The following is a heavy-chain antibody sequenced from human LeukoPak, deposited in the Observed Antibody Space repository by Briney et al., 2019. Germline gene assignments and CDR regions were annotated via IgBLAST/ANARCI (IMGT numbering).Heavy chain of an antibody. CDR1: GYTFTIYA. V-gene: IGHV7-4-1*02. CDR2: INTNTGNP. J-gene: IGHJ5*02. Sequence: GASVKVSFTASGYTFTIYAMNWVRQAPGQGLEWMGWINTNTGNPTYAQGFTGRFVFSLDTSVSTAYLQISSLKAEDTAVYYCASYDFWSGYGPNWFDPWGQGTLVTVSS. D-gene: IGHD3-3*01. CDR3: ASYDFWSGYGPNWFDP.